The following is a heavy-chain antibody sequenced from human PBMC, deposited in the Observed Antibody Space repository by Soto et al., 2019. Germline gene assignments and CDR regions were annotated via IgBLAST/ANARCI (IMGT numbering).Heavy chain of an antibody. CDR3: ARSPRSSPYFDF. CDR2: IYPGDHET. CDR1: GYTFSNFW. J-gene: IGHJ4*02. V-gene: IGHV5-51*01. Sequence: PVESLKISCQGSGYTFSNFWICCFLQLPVQGLEWMGIIYPGDHETRYSPSFLGKVTISAETSINTAYLQWSSLEASDSAFYFCARSPRSSPYFDFWGQGALVTVSS. D-gene: IGHD6-13*01.